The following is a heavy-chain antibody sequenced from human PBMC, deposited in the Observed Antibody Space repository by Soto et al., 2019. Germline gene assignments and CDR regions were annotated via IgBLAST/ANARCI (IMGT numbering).Heavy chain of an antibody. CDR1: GFTFSSYG. D-gene: IGHD6-13*01. J-gene: IGHJ4*02. CDR3: ASEIAAAGRTGFDY. Sequence: PGGSLRLSCAASGFTFSSYGMHWVRQAPGKGLEWVAVIWYDGSNKYYADFVKGRFTISRDNSKNTLYLQMNSLRAEDTAVYYCASEIAAAGRTGFDYWGQGTLVTVSS. CDR2: IWYDGSNK. V-gene: IGHV3-33*01.